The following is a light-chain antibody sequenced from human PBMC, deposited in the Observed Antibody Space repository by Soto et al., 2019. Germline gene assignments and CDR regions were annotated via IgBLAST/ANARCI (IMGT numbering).Light chain of an antibody. CDR3: QQYGDWPLT. Sequence: IMWAQSPATLSLSPGERATFSCRASQSVSSYLAWYQQKPGQAPRLLIYDASNRATGIPARFSGTGSGTDFTLTISSLQSEDFAVYYCQQYGDWPLTFGGGTKVDIK. J-gene: IGKJ4*01. CDR2: DAS. CDR1: QSVSSY. V-gene: IGKV3-11*01.